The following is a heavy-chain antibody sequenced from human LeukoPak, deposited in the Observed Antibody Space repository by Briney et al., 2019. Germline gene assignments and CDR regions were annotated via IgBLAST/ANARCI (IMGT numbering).Heavy chain of an antibody. V-gene: IGHV3-21*04. Sequence: GGSLRFSCAASGFTFSSYSMNWVRQAPGKGLEWVSSISSSSSYIYYADSVKGRFTISRDNAKNSLYLQMNSLRAEDTAVYYCARDPTVTTNGDYWGQGTLVTASS. J-gene: IGHJ4*02. CDR2: ISSSSSYI. D-gene: IGHD4-11*01. CDR1: GFTFSSYS. CDR3: ARDPTVTTNGDY.